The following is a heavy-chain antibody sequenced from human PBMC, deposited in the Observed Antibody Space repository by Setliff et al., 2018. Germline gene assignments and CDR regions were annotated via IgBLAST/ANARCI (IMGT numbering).Heavy chain of an antibody. J-gene: IGHJ5*01. Sequence: SETLSLTCTVSGRSVSSTSYYWGWIRQPPGKGLEWIGTIYYTGTTYYSPSLKSRVTISVDTSKNQFSLRLTSVTAADTAIYYCASRTTGPGGWFDYWGQGALVTVSS. CDR2: IYYTGTT. CDR1: GRSVSSTSYY. D-gene: IGHD1-1*01. V-gene: IGHV4-39*01. CDR3: ASRTTGPGGWFDY.